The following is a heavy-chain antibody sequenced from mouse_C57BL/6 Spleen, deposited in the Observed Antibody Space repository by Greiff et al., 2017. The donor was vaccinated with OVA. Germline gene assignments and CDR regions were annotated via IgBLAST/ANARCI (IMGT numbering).Heavy chain of an antibody. J-gene: IGHJ3*01. CDR1: GYTFTSYW. CDR3: ARPYYYGSSWFAY. CDR2: IDPSDSYT. Sequence: VQLQQPGAELVKPGASVKMSCKASGYTFTSYWITWVKQRPGQGLEWIGEIDPSDSYTNYNQKFKGKSTLTVDKSSSTAYMQLSSLTSEDSAVYYCARPYYYGSSWFAYWGQGTLVTVSA. D-gene: IGHD1-1*01. V-gene: IGHV1-69*01.